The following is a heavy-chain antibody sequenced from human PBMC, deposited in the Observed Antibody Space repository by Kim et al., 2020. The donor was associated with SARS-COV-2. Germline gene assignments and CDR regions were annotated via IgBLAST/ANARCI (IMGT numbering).Heavy chain of an antibody. J-gene: IGHJ4*02. Sequence: YHTPSLKSRDTIAGDTSKNPFSLKLSSVTAADTAVYYCASLDSSSWIFDYWGQGTLVTVSS. D-gene: IGHD6-13*01. V-gene: IGHV4-39*01. CDR3: ASLDSSSWIFDY.